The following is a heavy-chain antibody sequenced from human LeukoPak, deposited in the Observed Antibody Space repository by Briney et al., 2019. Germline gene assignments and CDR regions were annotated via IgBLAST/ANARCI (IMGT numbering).Heavy chain of an antibody. J-gene: IGHJ4*02. V-gene: IGHV3-21*01. CDR2: ISSSSSYI. Sequence: GGSLRLSCAASGFTFSSYSMNWDRQAPGKGLEWVSSISSSSSYIYYADSVKGRFTISRDNAKNSLYLQMNSLRAEDTAVYYCARVVMRRGSDFDYWGQGTLVTVSS. CDR1: GFTFSSYS. CDR3: ARVVMRRGSDFDY. D-gene: IGHD3-10*01.